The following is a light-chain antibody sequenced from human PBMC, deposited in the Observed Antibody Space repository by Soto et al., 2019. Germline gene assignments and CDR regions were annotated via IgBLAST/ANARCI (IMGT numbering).Light chain of an antibody. CDR3: QQYTTYLT. CDR2: DAS. Sequence: DIQLTQSPSTLSASLGDRVSITCRASQTISRWLAWYQQKPGKAPKLLIYDASSLESGVPSRFSGSGSGTEVTLTISSLQSDDFATYYCQQYTTYLTFGQGTKVEIK. V-gene: IGKV1-5*01. J-gene: IGKJ1*01. CDR1: QTISRW.